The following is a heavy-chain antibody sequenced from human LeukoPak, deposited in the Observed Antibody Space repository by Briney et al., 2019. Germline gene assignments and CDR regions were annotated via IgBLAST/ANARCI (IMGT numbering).Heavy chain of an antibody. CDR3: ARDYFDSSGYYGRGGYYYMDV. Sequence: SETLSLTCTVSGSSISSYYWSWIRQPAGKGLEWIGRIYTSGSTNYNPSVKSRVTISVDKSKNQFSLKLSSVTAADTAVYYCARDYFDSSGYYGRGGYYYMDVWGKGTTVTVSS. CDR2: IYTSGST. CDR1: GSSISSYY. J-gene: IGHJ6*03. V-gene: IGHV4-4*07. D-gene: IGHD3-22*01.